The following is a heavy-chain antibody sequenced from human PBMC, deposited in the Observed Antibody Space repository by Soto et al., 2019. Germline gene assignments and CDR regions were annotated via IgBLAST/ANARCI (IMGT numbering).Heavy chain of an antibody. D-gene: IGHD2-2*01. CDR3: ASEGYCSSTSCPWDV. CDR1: GGSFSGYY. J-gene: IGHJ6*04. V-gene: IGHV4-34*01. CDR2: INHSGST. Sequence: SETLSLTCAVYGGSFSGYYWSWIRQPPGKGLEWIGEINHSGSTNYNPSLKSRVTISVDTSKNQFSLKLSSVTAADTAVYYCASEGYCSSTSCPWDVWGKGTTVTVSS.